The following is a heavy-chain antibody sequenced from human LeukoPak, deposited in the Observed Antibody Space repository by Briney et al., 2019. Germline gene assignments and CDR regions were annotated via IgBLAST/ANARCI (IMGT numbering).Heavy chain of an antibody. Sequence: GGSLRLSCAASGFTFDDYAMHWVRQAPGKGLEWGSGISWNSGSIGYADSVKGRFTISRDNAKISLYRQMNSLRAEDTALYYCAGVTTGYWGQGTLVTVSS. CDR1: GFTFDDYA. J-gene: IGHJ4*02. D-gene: IGHD1-14*01. CDR3: AGVTTGY. CDR2: ISWNSGSI. V-gene: IGHV3-9*01.